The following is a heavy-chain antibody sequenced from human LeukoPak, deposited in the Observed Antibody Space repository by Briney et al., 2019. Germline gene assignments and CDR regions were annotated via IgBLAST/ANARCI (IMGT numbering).Heavy chain of an antibody. D-gene: IGHD6-13*01. CDR1: GGSISSYY. CDR3: TRVHWAIAAAGDEGFDY. J-gene: IGHJ4*02. V-gene: IGHV4-59*01. CDR2: SYYGGAT. Sequence: SETLSLTCTVSGGSISSYYWSWIRQPPGEGLEWIGFSYYGGATKYSPSLQSRVTISLDPSRSRFSLKLTSVTAADTAVYYCTRVHWAIAAAGDEGFDYWGQGTLVTVSS.